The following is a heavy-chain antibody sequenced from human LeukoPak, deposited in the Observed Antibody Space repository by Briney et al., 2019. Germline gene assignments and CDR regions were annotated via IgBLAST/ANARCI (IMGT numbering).Heavy chain of an antibody. V-gene: IGHV4-39*01. CDR2: IYYSGST. J-gene: IGHJ4*02. CDR1: GGSISSSSYY. CDR3: ARHLGSSSWYPLDY. D-gene: IGHD6-13*01. Sequence: SETLSLTCTVSGGSISSSSYYWGWTRQPPGKGLEWIGSIYYSGSTYYNPSLKSRVTISVDTSKNQFSLKLSSVTATDTAVYYCARHLGSSSWYPLDYWGQGTLVTVSS.